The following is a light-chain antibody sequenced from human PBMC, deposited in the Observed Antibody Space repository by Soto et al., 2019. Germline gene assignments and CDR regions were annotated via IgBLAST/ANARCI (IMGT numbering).Light chain of an antibody. Sequence: EIVMTQSPATLSVSTGERATLSCRASQSVSSNLAWHQQKPGQAPRLLIYDASNRATGIPARFSASGSGTDFTLTISDVQPEDFALYYCHQRQSWPRTFGQGTKVDIK. J-gene: IGKJ1*01. CDR3: HQRQSWPRT. CDR1: QSVSSN. V-gene: IGKV3-11*01. CDR2: DAS.